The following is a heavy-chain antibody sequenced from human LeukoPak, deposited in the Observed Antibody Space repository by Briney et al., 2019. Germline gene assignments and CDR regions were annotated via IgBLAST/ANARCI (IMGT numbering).Heavy chain of an antibody. J-gene: IGHJ3*02. CDR3: ARGKGDIVVVPAATDAFDM. CDR1: GGTFSSYA. CDR2: IIPIFGTA. D-gene: IGHD2-2*01. V-gene: IGHV1-69*01. Sequence: GSSVKVSCKASGGTFSSYAISWVRQAPGQGLEWMGGIIPIFGTANYAQKFQGRVTITADESTSTAYMELSSLRSEDTAVYYCARGKGDIVVVPAATDAFDMWGQGTMVTVSS.